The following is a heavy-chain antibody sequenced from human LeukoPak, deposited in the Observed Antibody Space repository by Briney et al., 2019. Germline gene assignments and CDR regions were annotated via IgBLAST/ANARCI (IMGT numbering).Heavy chain of an antibody. J-gene: IGHJ4*02. CDR1: GFIFSNYG. Sequence: GGSLRLSCAASGFIFSNYGMNWVRQAPGKGLEWVAAISASGSATSYADSVRGRFTISRDNSKSTTYLQMNSLRAEDTAVFYCAKDLHLRDFWSGYFDYWGQGIPVTVSS. CDR3: AKDLHLRDFWSGYFDY. D-gene: IGHD3-3*01. CDR2: ISASGSAT. V-gene: IGHV3-23*01.